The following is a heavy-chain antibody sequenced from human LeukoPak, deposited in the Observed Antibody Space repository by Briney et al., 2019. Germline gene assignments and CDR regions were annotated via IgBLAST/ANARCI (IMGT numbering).Heavy chain of an antibody. CDR1: GFTFSSYA. V-gene: IGHV4-59*08. D-gene: IGHD3-10*01. CDR3: ARQYEF. Sequence: GSLRLSCAASGFTFSSYAMSWVRQAPGKRLEWIGSWHHSGITDYNPSLKSRVTIVADTSKNQFSLKLASVAAADSAVYFCARQYEFWGQGTLVTVSS. CDR2: WHHSGIT. J-gene: IGHJ4*02.